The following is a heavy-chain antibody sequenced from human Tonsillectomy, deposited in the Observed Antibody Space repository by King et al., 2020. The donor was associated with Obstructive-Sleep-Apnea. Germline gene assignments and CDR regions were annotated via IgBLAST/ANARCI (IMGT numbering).Heavy chain of an antibody. CDR3: ASPRSEYDAFDI. CDR1: GFTFSSYS. CDR2: IISSSSYL. V-gene: IGHV3-21*01. D-gene: IGHD3-3*01. J-gene: IGHJ3*02. Sequence: VQLVESGGGLVKPGGSLRLSCAASGFTFSSYSMNWVRQAPGKGLEWVSSIISSSSYLYSADSVKGRFTISRDNAKNSLYLQMNSLRAEDTAVYYCASPRSEYDAFDIWGQGTMVTVSS.